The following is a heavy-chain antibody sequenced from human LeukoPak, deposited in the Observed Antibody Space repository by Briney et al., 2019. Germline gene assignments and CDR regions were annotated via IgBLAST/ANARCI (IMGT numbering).Heavy chain of an antibody. D-gene: IGHD2-2*01. J-gene: IGHJ4*02. V-gene: IGHV3-66*01. CDR2: IYSGGTT. CDR3: ARGETSSYDY. CDR1: GFTVSSNY. Sequence: GGSLRLSCAASGFTVSSNYMSWVRQAPGKGLEWVSIIYSGGTTYYADSVKGRFTISRDNSKDTVYLQMNSLRAEDTAVYYCARGETSSYDYWGQGTLVTVSS.